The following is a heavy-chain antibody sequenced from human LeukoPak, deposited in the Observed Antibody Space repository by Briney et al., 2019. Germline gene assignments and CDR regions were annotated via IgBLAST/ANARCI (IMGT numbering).Heavy chain of an antibody. CDR1: GFTFSSYT. CDR3: ARFAAGGSYYYYMDV. Sequence: GGSLRLSCAASGFTFSSYTMNWVRQPPGEGLEWVSNIGTSSTTIYYADSVKGRFTISRDNAKNSLYLQMNSLRADDTAVYYCARFAAGGSYYYYMDVWGKGTTVTVSS. CDR2: IGTSSTTI. J-gene: IGHJ6*03. D-gene: IGHD6-25*01. V-gene: IGHV3-48*01.